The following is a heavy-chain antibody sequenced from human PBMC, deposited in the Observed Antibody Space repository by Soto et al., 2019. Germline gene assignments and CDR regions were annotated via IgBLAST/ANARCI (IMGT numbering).Heavy chain of an antibody. CDR3: ARDSTPDAFDL. CDR2: IYYTGST. Sequence: SETLSLTCAVYGGSFSGFYWSWVRQHPGKGLEWIGNIYYTGSTNNNPSLRSRVSISVDTSKNQFSLKLSSLTAADTAVYFCARDSTPDAFDLWGRGTMVTVSS. J-gene: IGHJ3*01. CDR1: GGSFSGFY. V-gene: IGHV4-34*09.